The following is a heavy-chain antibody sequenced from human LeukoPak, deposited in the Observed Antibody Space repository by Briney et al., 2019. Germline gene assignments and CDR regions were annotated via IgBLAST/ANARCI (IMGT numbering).Heavy chain of an antibody. CDR2: ISVSGGST. CDR1: RFTFSSFA. J-gene: IGHJ4*02. Sequence: GGSLRLSCAASRFTFSSFAMSWVRQAPGKGLEWVSAISVSGGSTYYADSVKGRFTISRDNSKNTLYLQMNSLRAEDTAVYYCAKDSTYYDFWSGYGHYFDYWGQGTLVTVSS. CDR3: AKDSTYYDFWSGYGHYFDY. V-gene: IGHV3-23*01. D-gene: IGHD3-3*01.